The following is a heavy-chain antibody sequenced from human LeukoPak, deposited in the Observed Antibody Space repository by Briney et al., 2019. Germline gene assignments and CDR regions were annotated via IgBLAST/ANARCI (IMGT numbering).Heavy chain of an antibody. CDR2: ISATGGGA. V-gene: IGHV3-23*01. CDR1: GFTFKNFA. CDR3: TTGSAVGATTYGY. Sequence: GGSLRLSCAASGFTFKNFAMTWVRQAPGKGLEWVSTISATGGGAYYADSVKGRFTISRDNSKDTLSLQMNSLKTEDTAVYYCTTGSAVGATTYGYWGQGTLVTVSS. D-gene: IGHD1-26*01. J-gene: IGHJ4*02.